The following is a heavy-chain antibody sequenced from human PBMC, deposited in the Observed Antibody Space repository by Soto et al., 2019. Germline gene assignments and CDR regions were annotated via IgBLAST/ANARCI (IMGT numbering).Heavy chain of an antibody. V-gene: IGHV3-23*01. J-gene: IGHJ4*02. CDR3: AKASIVVVPAASDY. CDR1: GFTFSSYA. Sequence: LSLSCAASGFTFSSYAMSWVRQAPGKGLEWVSAVSGSGGSTYYADSVKGRFTISRDNSKNTLYLQMNSLRAEDTAVYYCAKASIVVVPAASDYWGQGTLVTVSS. CDR2: VSGSGGST. D-gene: IGHD2-2*01.